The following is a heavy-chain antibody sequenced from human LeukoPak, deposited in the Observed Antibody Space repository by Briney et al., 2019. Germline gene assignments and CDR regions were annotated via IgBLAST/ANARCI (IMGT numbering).Heavy chain of an antibody. J-gene: IGHJ4*02. V-gene: IGHV3-21*01. CDR1: GFTFRNYS. Sequence: GGSLRLSCTASGFTFRNYSINWVRQAPGKGLEWVSSISSSSSYIYYADSVKGRFSISRDNAKNSLYLQMNCLRAGDTAVYYCARGGFPYQYVWGSPSGDYWGQGTLVTVSS. CDR3: ARGGFPYQYVWGSPSGDY. D-gene: IGHD3-16*01. CDR2: ISSSSSYI.